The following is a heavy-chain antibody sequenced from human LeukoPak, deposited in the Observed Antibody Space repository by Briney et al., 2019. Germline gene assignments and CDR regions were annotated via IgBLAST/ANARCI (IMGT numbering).Heavy chain of an antibody. V-gene: IGHV3-9*01. Sequence: PGGSLRLSCAASGFTFDDYAMHWVRQAPGKGLEWVSGISWNSGSIGYADSVKGRFTISRDNAKNSLYLQMNSLRAEDTAVYYCARRISGYYYHKETFDYWGQGTLVTVSS. D-gene: IGHD3-22*01. CDR3: ARRISGYYYHKETFDY. J-gene: IGHJ4*02. CDR1: GFTFDDYA. CDR2: ISWNSGSI.